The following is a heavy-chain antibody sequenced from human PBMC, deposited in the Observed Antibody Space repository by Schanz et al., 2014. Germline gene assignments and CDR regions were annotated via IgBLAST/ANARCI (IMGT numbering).Heavy chain of an antibody. D-gene: IGHD6-13*01. J-gene: IGHJ4*01. V-gene: IGHV3-11*05. CDR2: ISGTTTYT. CDR3: AREQIMAAAGLVDY. CDR1: GFTFSDYY. Sequence: QLVGSGGGLIQPGGSLRLSCAASGFTFSDYYMSWIRQAPGKGLEWVSYISGTTTYTNYADSVKDRFTISRDNAKNSLYLQMNSLRAEDTAVYYCAREQIMAAAGLVDYWGHGTLVTVSS.